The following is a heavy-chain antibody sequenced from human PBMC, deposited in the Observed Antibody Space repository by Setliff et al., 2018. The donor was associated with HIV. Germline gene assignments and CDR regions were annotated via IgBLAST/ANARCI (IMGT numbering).Heavy chain of an antibody. J-gene: IGHJ5*02. CDR3: ARDLTSNSNCFEP. Sequence: SETLSLTCSVSGGSLISGGYYWSWIRQHPGKGLEWIGYVYYTGKTYYNPSLESRISMSVDTSKNQLSLKLTSVTAADTAIYYRARDLTSNSNCFEPWGQGTQVTVSS. CDR2: VYYTGKT. V-gene: IGHV4-31*02. D-gene: IGHD4-4*01. CDR1: GGSLISGGYY.